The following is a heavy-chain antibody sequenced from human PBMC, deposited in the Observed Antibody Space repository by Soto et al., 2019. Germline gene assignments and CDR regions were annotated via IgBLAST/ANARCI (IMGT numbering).Heavy chain of an antibody. CDR3: AKSKTRRVSGSSVDF. J-gene: IGHJ4*02. Sequence: QVQLVQSGAEVKKPGASVKVSCKASGYTFTNYGITWVRQAPGQGLEWMGWISTYNGNTNSAQRFQGRLNMTSDTYTSTAYMELRSLRSDDTAVYYCAKSKTRRVSGSSVDFWGQGTLVTVSS. CDR1: GYTFTNYG. V-gene: IGHV1-18*01. D-gene: IGHD6-6*01. CDR2: ISTYNGNT.